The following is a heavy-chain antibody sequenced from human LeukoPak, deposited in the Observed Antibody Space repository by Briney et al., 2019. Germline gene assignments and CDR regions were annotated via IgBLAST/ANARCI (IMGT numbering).Heavy chain of an antibody. Sequence: GASVKVSCKASGYTFTGYYMHWVRQAPGQGLEWMGWINPNSGGTNYAQKFQGRVTMTRDTSISTAYMELSRLRSDDTAVYYCARTYGSGTLFESDVWGKGTRSPSPQ. D-gene: IGHD3-10*01. CDR2: INPNSGGT. CDR3: ARTYGSGTLFESDV. V-gene: IGHV1-2*02. J-gene: IGHJ6*04. CDR1: GYTFTGYY.